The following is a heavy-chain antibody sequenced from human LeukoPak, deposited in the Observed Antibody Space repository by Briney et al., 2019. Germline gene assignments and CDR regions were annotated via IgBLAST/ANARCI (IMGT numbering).Heavy chain of an antibody. V-gene: IGHV4-39*07. CDR2: IYYSGST. D-gene: IGHD3-10*01. Sequence: SETLSLTCTVSGGSISSYYWGWIRQPPGKGLEWIGSIYYSGSTYYNPSLKSRVTISVDTSKNQFSLELSSVTAADTAVYYCARDMMVRGVITDNWFDPWGQGTLVTVSS. J-gene: IGHJ5*02. CDR3: ARDMMVRGVITDNWFDP. CDR1: GGSISSYY.